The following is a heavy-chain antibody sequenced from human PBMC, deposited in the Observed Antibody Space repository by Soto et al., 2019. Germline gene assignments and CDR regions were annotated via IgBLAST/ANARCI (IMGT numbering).Heavy chain of an antibody. Sequence: PSETLALTCTVSGGSFSSGVYYGCWIRQPPGKGLEWIGSIYYSGITYYNPSLNSRVTVSVDSSKNQFSLKVTSVTAADTAVYYCARLHGYCISSSCHGHYAMDVWGQGTTVTAP. CDR2: IYYSGIT. J-gene: IGHJ6*02. CDR3: ARLHGYCISSSCHGHYAMDV. V-gene: IGHV4-39*01. D-gene: IGHD2-2*01. CDR1: GGSFSSGVYY.